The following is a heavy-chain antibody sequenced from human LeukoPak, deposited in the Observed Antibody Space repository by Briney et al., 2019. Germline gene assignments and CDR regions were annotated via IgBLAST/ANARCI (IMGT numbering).Heavy chain of an antibody. Sequence: GESLKISCKGSGYSFTSYWISWVRQMPGKGLEWMGRIDPSDSYTNYSPSFQGHVTISADKSISTAYLQWSSLKASDTAMYYCARHPNLQYNWNDRCFDYWGQGTLVTVSS. CDR3: ARHPNLQYNWNDRCFDY. D-gene: IGHD1-1*01. CDR1: GYSFTSYW. V-gene: IGHV5-10-1*01. J-gene: IGHJ4*02. CDR2: IDPSDSYT.